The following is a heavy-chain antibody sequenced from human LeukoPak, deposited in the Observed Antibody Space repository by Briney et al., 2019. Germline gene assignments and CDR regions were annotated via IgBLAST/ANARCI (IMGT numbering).Heavy chain of an antibody. J-gene: IGHJ4*02. Sequence: GSLRLSCEASGFTFSDAWMYWVRQASGKGLEWVGRIRSKADGGTADYAAPVKGRLTISRDDSQNTVYLHMNNLKTEDTAVYYCARIAVLEAATGYWGQGTLVTVSS. CDR3: ARIAVLEAATGY. CDR2: IRSKADGGTA. D-gene: IGHD2-15*01. CDR1: GFTFSDAW. V-gene: IGHV3-15*01.